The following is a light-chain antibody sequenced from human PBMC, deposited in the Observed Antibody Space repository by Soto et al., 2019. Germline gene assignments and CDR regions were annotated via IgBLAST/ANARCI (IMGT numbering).Light chain of an antibody. Sequence: EIVLTQSPATLSLSPGERATLSCRASQSVSSYLAWYQQTPGQAPRLLIYDASNRATGIPARFSGSGSGTDFTLTISSLEPEDFAVYYCQQRSNWPPEFTFGPGTKVDI. CDR3: QQRSNWPPEFT. CDR1: QSVSSY. CDR2: DAS. J-gene: IGKJ3*01. V-gene: IGKV3-11*01.